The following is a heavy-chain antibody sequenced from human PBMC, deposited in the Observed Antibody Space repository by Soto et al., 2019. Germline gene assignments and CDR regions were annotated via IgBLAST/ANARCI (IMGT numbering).Heavy chain of an antibody. Sequence: PSETLSLTCTVSGGSISSDYYYWSWIRQPPGKGLEWIGYIYSSGNTYYNPSLKSRVTISLDTSKNQFSLKLSSVTAADTAVYYCSRHAGIGWPPHGFDPWGQGILVTVSS. CDR1: GGSISSDYYY. J-gene: IGHJ5*02. CDR3: SRHAGIGWPPHGFDP. CDR2: IYSSGNT. D-gene: IGHD6-19*01. V-gene: IGHV4-30-4*01.